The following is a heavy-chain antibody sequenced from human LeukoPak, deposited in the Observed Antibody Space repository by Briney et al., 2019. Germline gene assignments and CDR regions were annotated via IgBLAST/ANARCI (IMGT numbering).Heavy chain of an antibody. CDR3: ARGGYYGSGNDFRFDP. CDR2: IHYTGST. CDR1: GGSISSYY. J-gene: IGHJ5*02. D-gene: IGHD3-10*01. V-gene: IGHV4-59*01. Sequence: SETLSLTCTVSGGSISSYYWGWIRQSPGKGLECIGYIHYTGSTNYNPSLKSRVTISVETSKNQFSLKLKSVTAADTAVYYSARGGYYGSGNDFRFDPWGQGTLVTVSS.